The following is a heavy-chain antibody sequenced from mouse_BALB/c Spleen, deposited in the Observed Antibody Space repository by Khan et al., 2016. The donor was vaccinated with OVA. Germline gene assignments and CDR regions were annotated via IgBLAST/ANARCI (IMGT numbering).Heavy chain of an antibody. J-gene: IGHJ3*01. CDR3: ARDGYSPWFAY. Sequence: VQLQQSGAELVRPGALVKLSCKASGFNIKDYYIHWVKQRPEQGLEWIGWIDPENGNTIYDPKFLGKASITADTSSNAAYLHLSSLTSEDTAVYYCARDGYSPWFAYWGQGTLVTVSA. D-gene: IGHD2-3*01. CDR1: GFNIKDYY. CDR2: IDPENGNT. V-gene: IGHV14-1*02.